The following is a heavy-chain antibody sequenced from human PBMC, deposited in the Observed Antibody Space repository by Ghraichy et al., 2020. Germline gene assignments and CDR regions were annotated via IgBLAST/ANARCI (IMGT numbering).Heavy chain of an antibody. CDR1: GYTFTSYY. CDR3: ARDWGCSSTSCYDGMDV. J-gene: IGHJ6*02. V-gene: IGHV1-46*01. D-gene: IGHD2-2*01. Sequence: ASVKVSCKASGYTFTSYYMHWVRQAPGQGLEWMGIINPSGGSTSYAQKFQGRVTMTRDTSTSTVYMELSSLRSEDTAVYYCARDWGCSSTSCYDGMDVWGQGTTVTVSS. CDR2: INPSGGST.